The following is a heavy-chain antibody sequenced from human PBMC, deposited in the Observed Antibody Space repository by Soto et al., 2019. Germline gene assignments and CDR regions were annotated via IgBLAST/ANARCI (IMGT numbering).Heavy chain of an antibody. CDR2: ISAYNGNT. D-gene: IGHD2-15*01. CDR1: GYTFTSYG. CDR3: ARSTAHGGWDVVVVAATSGSNFDY. Sequence: ASVKVSCKASGYTFTSYGISWVRQAPGQGLEWMGWISAYNGNTNYAQKLQGRVTMTTDTSTSTAYMELRSLRSDDTAVYYCARSTAHGGWDVVVVAATSGSNFDYWGQGTLVTVSS. V-gene: IGHV1-18*01. J-gene: IGHJ4*02.